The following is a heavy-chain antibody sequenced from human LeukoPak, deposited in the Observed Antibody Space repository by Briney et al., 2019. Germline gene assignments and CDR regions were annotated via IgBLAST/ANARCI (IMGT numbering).Heavy chain of an antibody. CDR2: IYYSGST. V-gene: IGHV4-39*01. D-gene: IGHD5-12*01. J-gene: IGHJ4*02. CDR1: GGSISSSSYY. Sequence: SETLSLTCTVSGGSISSSSYYWGLIRQPPGKELEWIGSIYYSGSTYDNPSLKSRVTISVDTSKNQFSLKLSSVTAADTAVYYCARLGYSGYTRYFDYWGQGTLVTVSS. CDR3: ARLGYSGYTRYFDY.